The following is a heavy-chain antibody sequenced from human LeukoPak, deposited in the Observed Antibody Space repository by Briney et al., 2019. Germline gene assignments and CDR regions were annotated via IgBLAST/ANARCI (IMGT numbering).Heavy chain of an antibody. CDR2: ISWNSGSI. Sequence: SGGSLRLSCAASGFTFSTYWMHWVRQAPGKGLEWVSGISWNSGSIGYADSVKGRFTISRDNAKNSLYLQMNSLRAEDTALYYCAKGIYYYGMDVWGQGTTVTVSS. CDR1: GFTFSTYW. V-gene: IGHV3-9*01. J-gene: IGHJ6*02. CDR3: AKGIYYYGMDV.